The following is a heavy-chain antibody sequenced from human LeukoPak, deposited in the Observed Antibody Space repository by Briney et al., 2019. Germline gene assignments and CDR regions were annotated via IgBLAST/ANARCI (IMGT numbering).Heavy chain of an antibody. CDR3: ARQGEYPKEDAFDI. V-gene: IGHV4-59*08. CDR2: IYYSGST. J-gene: IGHJ3*02. Sequence: PSETLSLTCTVSGGSISSYYWSWIRQPPGKGLEWIGYIYYSGSTNYNPSLESRVTISVDTSKNQFSLKLSSVTAADTAVYYCARQGEYPKEDAFDIWGQGTMVTVSS. D-gene: IGHD2/OR15-2a*01. CDR1: GGSISSYY.